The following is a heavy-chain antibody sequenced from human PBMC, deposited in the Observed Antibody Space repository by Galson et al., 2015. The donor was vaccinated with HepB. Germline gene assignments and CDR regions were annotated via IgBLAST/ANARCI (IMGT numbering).Heavy chain of an antibody. J-gene: IGHJ4*02. CDR1: GFTFSSYA. CDR3: ASRKQDPRFGLDY. D-gene: IGHD2-15*01. V-gene: IGHV3-30-3*01. CDR2: ISSDGSNK. Sequence: SLRLSCAASGFTFSSYALHWVRQAPGEGLEWVAVISSDGSNKYYSDSVKGRFTTSRNNSKHTLYLQMNSLRAEDTAVYYCASRKQDPRFGLDYWGQGTLVTVSS.